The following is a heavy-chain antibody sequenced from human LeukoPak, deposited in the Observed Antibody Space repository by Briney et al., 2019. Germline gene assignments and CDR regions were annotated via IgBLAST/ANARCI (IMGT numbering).Heavy chain of an antibody. D-gene: IGHD2-15*01. CDR2: ISGRGGRT. V-gene: IGHV3-23*01. CDR1: GITFSNSA. J-gene: IGHJ4*02. Sequence: GESLRLSCAASGITFSNSAMSWVRQAPGRGLEWVSAISGRGGRTYYADSVKGRFTVSRDNSKNTLYLQMNSLRAEDTAVYYCARNPEDSSVDYWGQGTLVTVSS. CDR3: ARNPEDSSVDY.